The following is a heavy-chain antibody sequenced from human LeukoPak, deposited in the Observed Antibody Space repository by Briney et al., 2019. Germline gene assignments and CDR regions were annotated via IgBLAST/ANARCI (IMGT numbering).Heavy chain of an antibody. Sequence: SETLSLTCTVSGGSISSGSYYWSWIRQPAGKGLEWIGRIYTSGSTNYNPSLKSRVTISVDTSKNQFSLKLSSVTAADTAVYYCARISGVVPAAYTYYYYYYMDVWGKGTTVTVSS. CDR3: ARISGVVPAAYTYYYYYYMDV. CDR2: IYTSGST. J-gene: IGHJ6*03. V-gene: IGHV4-61*02. D-gene: IGHD2-2*01. CDR1: GGSISSGSYY.